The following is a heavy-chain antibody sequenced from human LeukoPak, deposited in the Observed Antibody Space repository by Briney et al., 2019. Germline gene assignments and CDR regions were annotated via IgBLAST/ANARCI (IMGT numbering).Heavy chain of an antibody. Sequence: PGGSLRLSCAVSGFTFSTYAMSWFRQAPEKGLEWVSTISGSGASTYYTDSVKGRFTISRDNSKNTLYLQMNSLRAEDTAVYYCANAHTGIAAAGMGYWGQGTLVTVSS. D-gene: IGHD6-13*01. CDR2: ISGSGAST. J-gene: IGHJ4*02. V-gene: IGHV3-23*01. CDR1: GFTFSTYA. CDR3: ANAHTGIAAAGMGY.